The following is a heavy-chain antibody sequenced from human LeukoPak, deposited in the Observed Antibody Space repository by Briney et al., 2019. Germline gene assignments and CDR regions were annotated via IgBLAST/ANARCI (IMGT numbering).Heavy chain of an antibody. Sequence: SETLSLTCTVSGGSMSSRNCYWSRIRPPPGQGLVWIVSIYYSGSTYYNPSLGSRVTISVDTSKNQFSLKLNSVTAADTAVYYCARHMVWITNFYYYMDGWGKGTTVTVSS. CDR2: IYYSGST. D-gene: IGHD3-10*01. J-gene: IGHJ6*03. CDR1: GGSMSSRNCY. CDR3: ARHMVWITNFYYYMDG. V-gene: IGHV4-39*01.